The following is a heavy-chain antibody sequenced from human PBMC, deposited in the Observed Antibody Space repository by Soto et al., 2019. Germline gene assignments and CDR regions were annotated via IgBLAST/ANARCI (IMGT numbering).Heavy chain of an antibody. J-gene: IGHJ4*02. V-gene: IGHV3-15*07. CDR2: IKSKTDGGTT. CDR1: GFTFSNAW. CDR3: TTLAEDRPADSSGYLVI. D-gene: IGHD3-22*01. Sequence: EVQLVESGGGLVKPGGSLRLSCAASGFTFSNAWMNWVRQAPGKGLEWVGRIKSKTDGGTTDYAAPVKGRFTISRDDSKNTLYLQMNSLKTEDTAVYYCTTLAEDRPADSSGYLVIWGQGTLVTVSS.